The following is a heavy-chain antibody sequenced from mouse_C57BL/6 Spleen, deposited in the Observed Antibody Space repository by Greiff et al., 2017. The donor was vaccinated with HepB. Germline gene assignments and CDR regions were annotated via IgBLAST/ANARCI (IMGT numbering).Heavy chain of an antibody. CDR2: ISYSGST. V-gene: IGHV3-1*01. CDR1: GYSITSGYD. CDR3: AREGFYDGYYEGFAY. J-gene: IGHJ3*01. D-gene: IGHD2-3*01. Sequence: EVQRVESGPGMVKPSQSLSLTCTVTGYSITSGYDWHWIRHFPGNKLEWMGYISYSGSTNYNPSLKSRISITHDTSKNHFFLKLNSVTTEDTATYYCAREGFYDGYYEGFAYWGQGTLVTVSA.